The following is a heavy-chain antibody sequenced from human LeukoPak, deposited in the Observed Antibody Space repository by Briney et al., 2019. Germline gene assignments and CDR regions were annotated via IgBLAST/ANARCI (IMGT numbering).Heavy chain of an antibody. J-gene: IGHJ4*02. CDR2: INHNGEMI. D-gene: IGHD3-9*01. CDR1: GFTFSNYV. V-gene: IGHV3-48*02. CDR3: ARDNDWAFHY. Sequence: PGGSLRLSCAASGFTFSNYVMSWVRQAPGKGLEWVSYINHNGEMIFYPDFVKGRFTISRDNAKNSLYLQMNSLRDEDTAVYYCARDNDWAFHYWGQGILITVSS.